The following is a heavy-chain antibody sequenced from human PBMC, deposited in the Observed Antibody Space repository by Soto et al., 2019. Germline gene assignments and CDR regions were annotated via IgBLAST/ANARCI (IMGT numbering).Heavy chain of an antibody. D-gene: IGHD3-22*01. Sequence: QVQLVESGGGVVQPGRSLRLSCAASGFTFSSYGMHWVRQAPGKGLVWVAVISYDESNKYYADSVKGRFTISRDNSKNPLYLHMTSLRAEDTAVYYYTKGVVVITSYFQHWGQGTHVTVSS. CDR1: GFTFSSYG. CDR2: ISYDESNK. CDR3: TKGVVVITSYFQH. V-gene: IGHV3-30*18. J-gene: IGHJ1*01.